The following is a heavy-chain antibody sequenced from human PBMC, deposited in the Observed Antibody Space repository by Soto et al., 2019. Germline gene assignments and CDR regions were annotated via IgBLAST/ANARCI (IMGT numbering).Heavy chain of an antibody. Sequence: LRLSCAASGFTFSSYSMNWARQAPGKGLEWVSSISSSSSYIYYADSVKGRFTISRDNAKNSLYLQMNSLRAEDTAVYYCARELYDSSGYSNHRDYWGQVTLVT. CDR3: ARELYDSSGYSNHRDY. J-gene: IGHJ4*02. CDR1: GFTFSSYS. V-gene: IGHV3-21*01. CDR2: ISSSSSYI. D-gene: IGHD3-22*01.